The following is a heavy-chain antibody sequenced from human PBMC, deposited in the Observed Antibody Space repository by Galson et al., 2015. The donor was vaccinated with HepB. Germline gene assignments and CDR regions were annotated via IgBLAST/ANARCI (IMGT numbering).Heavy chain of an antibody. J-gene: IGHJ4*02. CDR1: GFTFDDYT. CDR3: AKEAVRGVILPFDY. D-gene: IGHD3-10*01. Sequence: SLRLSCAASGFTFDDYTMHWVCQAPGKGLEWVSLISWDGGSTYYADSVKGRFTISRDNSKNSLYLQMNSLRTEDTALYYCAKEAVRGVILPFDYWGQGTLVTVSS. CDR2: ISWDGGST. V-gene: IGHV3-43*01.